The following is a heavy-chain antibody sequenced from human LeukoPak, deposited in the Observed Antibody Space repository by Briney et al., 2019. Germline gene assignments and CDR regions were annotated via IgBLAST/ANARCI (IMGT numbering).Heavy chain of an antibody. J-gene: IGHJ3*02. Sequence: GGSLRLSCAASGFTFSSYDMSWVRQAPGKGLEWVSGISDSGGSTYYADSVKGRFTISRDNSKNTLYLQMNSLRAEDTAVYYCAKDLLQTYYDILTRYAFDIWGQGTMVTVSS. CDR1: GFTFSSYD. V-gene: IGHV3-23*01. CDR2: ISDSGGST. CDR3: AKDLLQTYYDILTRYAFDI. D-gene: IGHD3-9*01.